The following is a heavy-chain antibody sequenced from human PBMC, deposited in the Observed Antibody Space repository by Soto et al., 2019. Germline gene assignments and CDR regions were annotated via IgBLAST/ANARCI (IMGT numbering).Heavy chain of an antibody. Sequence: ESGGGVVQPGRSLRLSCAASGFSFSAYGIHWVRQAPGKGLEWVAVIWDDGNNRRYADSVRGRFTVSSDNSKKTVYLQMDSLRVEDTAMYYCARDRELGRSSPYFDFWGQGTLVTVSS. CDR1: GFSFSAYG. V-gene: IGHV3-33*01. CDR2: IWDDGNNR. J-gene: IGHJ4*02. D-gene: IGHD6-6*01. CDR3: ARDRELGRSSPYFDF.